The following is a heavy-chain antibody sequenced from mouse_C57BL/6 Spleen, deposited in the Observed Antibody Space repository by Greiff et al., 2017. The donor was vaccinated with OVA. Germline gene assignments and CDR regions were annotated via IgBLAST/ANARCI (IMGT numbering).Heavy chain of an antibody. Sequence: VQLQESGPELVKPGASVKISCKASGYSFTSYYIHWVKQRPGQGLEWIGWIYPGSGNTKYNEKFKGKATLTADTSSSTAYMQLSSLTSEDSAVYYCAREEFWFAYWGQGTLVTVSA. CDR3: AREEFWFAY. V-gene: IGHV1-66*01. CDR2: IYPGSGNT. CDR1: GYSFTSYY. J-gene: IGHJ3*01.